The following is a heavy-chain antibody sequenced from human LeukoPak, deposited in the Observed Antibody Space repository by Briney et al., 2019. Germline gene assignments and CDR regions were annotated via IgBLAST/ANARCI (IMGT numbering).Heavy chain of an antibody. CDR1: GGSFSGYY. V-gene: IGHV4-34*01. CDR3: ARGPTAWWLLASFDY. CDR2: INHSGST. D-gene: IGHD5-12*01. J-gene: IGHJ4*02. Sequence: SETLSLTCVLYGGSFSGYYWSWIRQPPGKALEWIGEINHSGSTNYNPSLKSRVTISVDTSKNQFSLKLSSVTAADTAVYYCARGPTAWWLLASFDYWGQGTLVTVSS.